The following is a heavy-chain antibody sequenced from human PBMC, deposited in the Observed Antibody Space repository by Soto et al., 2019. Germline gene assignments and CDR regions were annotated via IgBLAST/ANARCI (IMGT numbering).Heavy chain of an antibody. CDR2: ISSGSSTI. Sequence: EVQLVESGGGLVQPGGSLRLSCAASGFTFSSYSMNWDRQAPGKGLEWVSYISSGSSTIYYADSVKGRFTISRDNAQNSLYLQMNSLRAEDTAVYYCAKTYSSGRGAFDVWGQGTMVTVSS. V-gene: IGHV3-48*01. CDR1: GFTFSSYS. J-gene: IGHJ3*01. CDR3: AKTYSSGRGAFDV. D-gene: IGHD6-19*01.